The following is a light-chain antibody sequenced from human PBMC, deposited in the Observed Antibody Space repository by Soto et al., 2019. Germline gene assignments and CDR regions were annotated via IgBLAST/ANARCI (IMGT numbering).Light chain of an antibody. CDR1: QSISNW. V-gene: IGKV1-5*01. Sequence: SQMTRSPSTLPASVGDRVTVTFRASQSISNWLAWYQQKPGTAPKLLIYHSSTLESGVPSRFSGSGSGTELTLTLSSLSPDVSPRYYCQNHXSYSFGHGTKL. CDR3: QNHXSYS. CDR2: HSS. J-gene: IGKJ1*01.